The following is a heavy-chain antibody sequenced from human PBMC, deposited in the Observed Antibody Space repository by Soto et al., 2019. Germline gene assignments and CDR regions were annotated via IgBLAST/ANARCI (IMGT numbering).Heavy chain of an antibody. CDR2: ISSSSTYI. CDR3: AAPGGAAAGAIVY. V-gene: IGHV3-21*01. J-gene: IGHJ4*02. CDR1: GFTFSSYT. Sequence: VQLVESGGGLVQPGGSLRLSCAASGFTFSSYTMNWVRQAPGKGLEWVSSISSSSTYIYYADSVKGRFTISRDNAKNSMYLQMSSLRAEDTSVYYCAAPGGAAAGAIVYWGQGTLVTVSS. D-gene: IGHD6-13*01.